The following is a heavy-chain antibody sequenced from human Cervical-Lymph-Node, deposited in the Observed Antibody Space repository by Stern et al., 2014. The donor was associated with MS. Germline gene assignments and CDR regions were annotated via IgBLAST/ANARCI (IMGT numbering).Heavy chain of an antibody. CDR2: XIPIIGVX. V-gene: IGHV1-69*09. J-gene: IGHJ3*01. CDR1: GXLLNSYA. Sequence: VQLVQSGAEVRKPGSSVKVSCKPSGXLLNSYAXSWVRQAPGQGXXWMGRXIPIIGVXSYXXQFQGXLTLXANKSTTTVYMXLSSLTSEDTAVYFCAKGEGDYGEADAFDLWGPGTMVSVSS. D-gene: IGHD4-17*01. CDR3: AKGEGDYGEADAFDL.